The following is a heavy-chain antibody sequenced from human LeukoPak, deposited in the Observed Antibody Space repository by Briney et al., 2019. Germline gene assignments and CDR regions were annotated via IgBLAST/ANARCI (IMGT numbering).Heavy chain of an antibody. CDR1: GGSFSGYY. CDR3: ARGSSSWYVAYYYYYMDV. V-gene: IGHV4-34*01. CDR2: INHSGST. D-gene: IGHD6-13*01. J-gene: IGHJ6*03. Sequence: SETLSLTCAVYGGSFSGYYWSWIRQPPGKGLEWIGEINHSGSTNYNPSLKSRVTISVDTSKNQFSLKLSSVTAADTTVYYCARGSSSWYVAYYYYYMDVWGKGTTSPSP.